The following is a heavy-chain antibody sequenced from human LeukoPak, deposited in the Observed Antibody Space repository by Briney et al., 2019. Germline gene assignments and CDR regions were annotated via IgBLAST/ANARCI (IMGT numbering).Heavy chain of an antibody. V-gene: IGHV3-48*04. J-gene: IGHJ4*02. Sequence: GGSLRLSCAASGFTFSSYSMNWVRQAPGKGLEWVSYISSSGRIYYADSVKGRFTISRDNAKNSLYLQMNSPRANDTAVYYCARDQLPDYWGQGTLVTVSS. CDR1: GFTFSSYS. CDR3: ARDQLPDY. D-gene: IGHD3-10*01. CDR2: ISSSGRI.